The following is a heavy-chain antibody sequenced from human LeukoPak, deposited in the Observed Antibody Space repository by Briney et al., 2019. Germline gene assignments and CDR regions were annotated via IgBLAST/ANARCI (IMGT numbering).Heavy chain of an antibody. J-gene: IGHJ4*02. CDR3: ARHSDRTAYTAKGFDY. Sequence: SETLSLTCSVSGGSISSSDHFWGWIRQPPGKGLEWIGSTYYSGTTYYNPSLKSRVTISVDMSKNQFSLKLSSVTAADTAVYYCARHSDRTAYTAKGFDYWGQGTLVTVSS. D-gene: IGHD2-21*02. CDR1: GGSISSSDHF. V-gene: IGHV4-39*01. CDR2: TYYSGTT.